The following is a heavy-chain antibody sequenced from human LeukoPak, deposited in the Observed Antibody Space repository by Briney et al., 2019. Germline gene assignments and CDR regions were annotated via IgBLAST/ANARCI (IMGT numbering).Heavy chain of an antibody. CDR3: ARVGRGYSYGYNYYYYYMDV. CDR2: ISRSASNI. D-gene: IGHD5-18*01. CDR1: GFSFSSYN. Sequence: GGSLRLSCVASGFSFSSYNMNWVRQAPGKGLEWVSSISRSASNIYYADSVKGRFTISRDNAKNSFYLQMNSLRAEDTAVYYCARVGRGYSYGYNYYYYYMDVWGKGTTVTVSS. V-gene: IGHV3-21*04. J-gene: IGHJ6*03.